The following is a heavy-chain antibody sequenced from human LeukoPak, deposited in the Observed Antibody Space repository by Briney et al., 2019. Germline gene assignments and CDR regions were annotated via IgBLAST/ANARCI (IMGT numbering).Heavy chain of an antibody. CDR3: ARGREMATIWPPVSQATFDY. Sequence: PGGSLRLSCAASGFTFSSYAMHWVRQAPGKGLEYVSAISSNGGSTYYANSVKGRFTISRDNSKNTLYLQMGSLRAEDMAVYYCARGREMATIWPPVSQATFDYWGQGTLVTVSS. CDR1: GFTFSSYA. CDR2: ISSNGGST. V-gene: IGHV3-64*01. D-gene: IGHD5-24*01. J-gene: IGHJ4*02.